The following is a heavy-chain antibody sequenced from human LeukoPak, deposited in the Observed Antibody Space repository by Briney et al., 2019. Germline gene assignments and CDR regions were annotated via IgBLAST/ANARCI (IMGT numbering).Heavy chain of an antibody. J-gene: IGHJ4*02. D-gene: IGHD3-10*01. Sequence: PSETLSLTCTVSGGSISSYYWSWIRQPPGKGLEWIGYIYYSGSTNYNPSLKSRVTISVDTSKNQFSLKLSSVTAADTAVYYCARLGGGRVFSWCYWFFYYWVQGTLVTVSS. CDR3: ARLGGGRVFSWCYWFFYY. CDR2: IYYSGST. CDR1: GGSISSYY. V-gene: IGHV4-59*08.